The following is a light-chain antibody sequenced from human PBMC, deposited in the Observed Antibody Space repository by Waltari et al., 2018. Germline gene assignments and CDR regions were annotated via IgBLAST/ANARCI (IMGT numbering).Light chain of an antibody. CDR1: QSVSSN. J-gene: IGKJ2*01. CDR3: QQYNNWPPYT. V-gene: IGKV3D-15*01. CDR2: GAS. Sequence: EIVMTQSPATLSVSPGERATLSCRASQSVSSNLAWYQQKPGPAPRLLIYGASTRATGTPARFSCSGSGTEFTFTISSRRSEDFAVYYCQQYNNWPPYTFGQGTKLEIK.